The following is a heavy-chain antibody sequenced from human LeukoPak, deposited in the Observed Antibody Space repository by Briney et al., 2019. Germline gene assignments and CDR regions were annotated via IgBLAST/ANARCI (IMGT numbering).Heavy chain of an antibody. J-gene: IGHJ4*02. V-gene: IGHV4-59*01. Sequence: GSLRLSCAASGFTFSSYSMNWVRQAPGKGLEWIGYIYSSGRTTYNPSLKSRVTISVDTSKNQFSLRLSSVTAADTAVYHCARGQKYRSGYTVTELGSGYFDNWGQGTLVTVSS. CDR3: ARGQKYRSGYTVTELGSGYFDN. CDR1: GFTFSSYS. CDR2: IYSSGRT. D-gene: IGHD5-18*01.